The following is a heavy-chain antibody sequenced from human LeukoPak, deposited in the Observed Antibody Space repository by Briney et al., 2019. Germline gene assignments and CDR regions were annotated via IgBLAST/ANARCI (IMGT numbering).Heavy chain of an antibody. V-gene: IGHV3-23*01. CDR1: GFTFTNYA. Sequence: GGSLRLSCAASGFTFTNYAMSWVRQTAGKGLEWVSSTSRYGEVTFYADSVKGRFTISRDNSKSTLYLQMNSLRVDDTAINYCAKDRPNYYGRDGLYYTRGCDTWGRGTLVTVSS. CDR2: TSRYGEVT. D-gene: IGHD3-10*01. CDR3: AKDRPNYYGRDGLYYTRGCDT. J-gene: IGHJ5*02.